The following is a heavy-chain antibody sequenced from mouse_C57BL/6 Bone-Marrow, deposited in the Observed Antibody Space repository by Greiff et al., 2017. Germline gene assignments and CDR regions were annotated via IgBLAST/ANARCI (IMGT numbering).Heavy chain of an antibody. D-gene: IGHD2-2*01. Sequence: QVQLQQPGAELVRPGSSVKLSCKASGYTFTSYWMHWVKQRPIQGLEWIGNIDPSDSETHYNQKFKDKATLTVDKSSSTAYMQLSSRTSEDSAVYYCARSCTRDGYGAPFAYWGQGTLVTVSA. V-gene: IGHV1-52*01. CDR1: GYTFTSYW. CDR3: ARSCTRDGYGAPFAY. J-gene: IGHJ3*01. CDR2: IDPSDSET.